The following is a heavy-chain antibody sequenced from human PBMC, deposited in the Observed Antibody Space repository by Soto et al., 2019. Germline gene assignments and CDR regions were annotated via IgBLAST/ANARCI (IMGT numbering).Heavy chain of an antibody. J-gene: IGHJ6*02. Sequence: DVKLVESGGGMVQPGDSLRLSCEVSGFIFSMYSMSWVRQTPGKGLEWVATIPQDGVDGHYADAVKGRFTISRDNCKNSLYLQMNNLRDEDTAVYYCARDHLILQAHYFFYGSDVWGRGATVTVSS. CDR2: IPQDGVDG. CDR1: GFIFSMYS. D-gene: IGHD2-21*02. CDR3: ARDHLILQAHYFFYGSDV. V-gene: IGHV3-7*03.